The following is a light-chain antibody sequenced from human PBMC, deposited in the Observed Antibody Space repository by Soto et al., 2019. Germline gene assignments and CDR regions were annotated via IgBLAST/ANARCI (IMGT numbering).Light chain of an antibody. CDR1: QVVSSSY. CDR3: QQYGSSPWT. V-gene: IGKV3-20*01. CDR2: GAS. Sequence: EIVLTQSPGTLSLSPGERATLSCRSSQVVSSSYLAWYQQKPGQAPRLLIYGASSRATSIPDRFSGSGSGTDFTLTISRLEAEDFAVYYCQQYGSSPWTFGQGTKVESK. J-gene: IGKJ1*01.